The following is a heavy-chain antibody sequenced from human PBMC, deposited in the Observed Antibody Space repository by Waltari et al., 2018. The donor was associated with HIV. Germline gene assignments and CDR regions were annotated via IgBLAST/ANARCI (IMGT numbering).Heavy chain of an antibody. Sequence: QLQLQESGPGLVKPSETLSLTCTVSGGSISSSSYYWGWIRQPPGKGLEWIGSIYYSGSTYYNPSLKSRVTISVDTSKNQFSLKLSSVTAADTAVYYCARQSRGRITIFGVVITGYYFDYWGQGTLVTVSS. V-gene: IGHV4-39*01. CDR1: GGSISSSSYY. CDR3: ARQSRGRITIFGVVITGYYFDY. D-gene: IGHD3-3*01. J-gene: IGHJ4*02. CDR2: IYYSGST.